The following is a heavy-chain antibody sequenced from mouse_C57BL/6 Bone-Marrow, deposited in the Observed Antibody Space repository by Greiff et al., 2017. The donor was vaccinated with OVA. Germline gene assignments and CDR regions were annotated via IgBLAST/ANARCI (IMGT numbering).Heavy chain of an antibody. CDR1: GYAFSSSW. CDR2: IYPGDGDT. J-gene: IGHJ2*01. D-gene: IGHD2-1*01. Sequence: LQESGPELVKPGASVKISCKASGYAFSSSWMNWVKQRPGKGLEWIGRIYPGDGDTNYNGKFKGKATLTADKSSSTAYMQLSSLTSEDSAVYFCARSGGNYRYFDYWGQGTTLTVSS. V-gene: IGHV1-82*01. CDR3: ARSGGNYRYFDY.